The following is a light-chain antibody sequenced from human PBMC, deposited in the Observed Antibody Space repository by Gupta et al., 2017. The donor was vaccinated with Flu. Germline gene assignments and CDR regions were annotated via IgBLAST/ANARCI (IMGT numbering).Light chain of an antibody. CDR2: QDS. J-gene: IGLJ3*02. CDR3: HTWDNSIGV. V-gene: IGLV3-1*01. CDR1: KSGNKY. Sequence: SYELTQPPSVSVSPGQTASIACSGDKSGNKYVCWYRQKPGQSPTLVLFQDSKRPSGIPERFSGSNSGNTATLTISGAQALDEADYYCHTWDNSIGVFGGGTKLTVL.